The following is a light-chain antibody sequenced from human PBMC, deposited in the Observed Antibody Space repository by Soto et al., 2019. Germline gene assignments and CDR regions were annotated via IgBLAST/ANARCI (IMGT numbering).Light chain of an antibody. J-gene: IGKJ2*01. CDR3: QQWCRSPPRYT. CDR1: QSINRSY. V-gene: IGKV3-20*01. Sequence: EIVLTQSPGTLSLSPGDRATLSCRASQSINRSYLAWYQQKPGQAPRLLIFGASTRATGIPDRFSGSGAGTDFTLTVNRLEDDDFAVDYCQQWCRSPPRYTFGQGTRLEIK. CDR2: GAS.